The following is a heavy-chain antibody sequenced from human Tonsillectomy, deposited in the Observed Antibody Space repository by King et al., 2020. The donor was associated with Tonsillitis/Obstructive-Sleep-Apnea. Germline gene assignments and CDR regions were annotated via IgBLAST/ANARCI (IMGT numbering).Heavy chain of an antibody. Sequence: VQLQQWGAGLLKPSETLSLTCAVYGGSFSGYYWSWIRQPPGKGLEWIGEINHSGSTNYNPSLKSRVTISVDTSKNQFSLKLSSVTAADTAVYYCARNEIAAAGTGHYYYGMDVWGQGTTVTVSS. D-gene: IGHD6-13*01. J-gene: IGHJ6*02. CDR3: ARNEIAAAGTGHYYYGMDV. V-gene: IGHV4-34*01. CDR1: GGSFSGYY. CDR2: INHSGST.